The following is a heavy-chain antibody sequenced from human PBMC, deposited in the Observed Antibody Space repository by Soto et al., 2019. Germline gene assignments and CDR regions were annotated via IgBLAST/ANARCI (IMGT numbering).Heavy chain of an antibody. V-gene: IGHV1-69*13. CDR1: GGTFSSYA. CDR3: AREASPVYYYDSSGYYQGLDY. D-gene: IGHD3-22*01. Sequence: ASVKVSCKASGGTFSSYAISWVRQAPGQGLEWMGGIIPIFGTANYAQKFQGRVTITADESTSTAYMELSSLRSEDTAVYYCAREASPVYYYDSSGYYQGLDYWGQGTLVTVSS. J-gene: IGHJ4*02. CDR2: IIPIFGTA.